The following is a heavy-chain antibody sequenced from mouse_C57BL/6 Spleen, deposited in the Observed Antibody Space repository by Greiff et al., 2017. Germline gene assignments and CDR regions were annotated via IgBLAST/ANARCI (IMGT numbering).Heavy chain of an antibody. J-gene: IGHJ1*03. CDR1: GYAFTNYL. D-gene: IGHD2-3*01. V-gene: IGHV1-54*01. Sequence: VQLQQSGAELVRPGTSVKVSCKASGYAFTNYLIEWVKQRPGQGLEWIGVINPGSGGTNYNEKFKGKGTLTADKSSNTAYMQLSSLTYEDSAVYFCANSDGCYGYFDVWGTGTTVTVSS. CDR2: INPGSGGT. CDR3: ANSDGCYGYFDV.